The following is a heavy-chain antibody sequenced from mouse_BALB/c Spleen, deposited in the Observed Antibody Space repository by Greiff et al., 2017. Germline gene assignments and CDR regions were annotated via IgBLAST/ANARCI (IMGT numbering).Heavy chain of an antibody. Sequence: QVQLQQSGPSLVQPSQSLSITCTVSGFSLTSYGVHWVRQSPGKGLEWLGVIWRGGSTDYNAAFMSRLSITKDNSKSQVFFKMNSLQADDTAIYYCAKNWDDYDAGFAYWGQGTLVTVSA. CDR3: AKNWDDYDAGFAY. D-gene: IGHD2-4*01. CDR1: GFSLTSYG. CDR2: IWRGGST. V-gene: IGHV2-5-1*01. J-gene: IGHJ3*01.